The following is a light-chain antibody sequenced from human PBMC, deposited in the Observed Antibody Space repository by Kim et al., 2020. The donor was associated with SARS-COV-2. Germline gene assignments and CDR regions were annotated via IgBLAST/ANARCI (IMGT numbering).Light chain of an antibody. CDR2: VVS. CDR3: MQGAHWPHT. CDR1: QSLVHSDGNTY. V-gene: IGKV2-30*02. Sequence: QPASISCRSSQSLVHSDGNTYLNWFHQRPGQSPRRLLYVVSKRDSEVPDRFSGSGSGTDFTLKISRVEAEDVGLYYCMQGAHWPHTFGGGTKVDIK. J-gene: IGKJ4*01.